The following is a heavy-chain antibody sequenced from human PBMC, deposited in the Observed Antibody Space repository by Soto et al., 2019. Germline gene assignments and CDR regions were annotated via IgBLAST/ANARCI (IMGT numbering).Heavy chain of an antibody. CDR2: ISAYNGNT. CDR3: ARDPNWNEGAFDYYYGMDV. CDR1: GYTFTSYG. J-gene: IGHJ6*02. D-gene: IGHD1-1*01. V-gene: IGHV1-18*01. Sequence: QVQLVQSGAEVKKPGASVKVSCKASGYTFTSYGISWVRQAPGQGLEWMGWISAYNGNTNYAQKLQGRVTMTTDASTSTAYMELRSLRSDDPDVYYCARDPNWNEGAFDYYYGMDVWGQGTTVTVSS.